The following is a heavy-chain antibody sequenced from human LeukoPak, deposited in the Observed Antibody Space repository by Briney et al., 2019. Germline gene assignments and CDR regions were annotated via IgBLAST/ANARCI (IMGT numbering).Heavy chain of an antibody. Sequence: GGSLRLSCAASGFTFSSYGMHWVRRAPGKGLEWVAVIWYDGSNKYYADSVKGRFTISRDNSKNTLYLQMNSLRAEDTAVYYCASLALSGSYWGQGTLVTVSS. CDR3: ASLALSGSY. CDR1: GFTFSSYG. V-gene: IGHV3-33*01. J-gene: IGHJ4*02. D-gene: IGHD1-26*01. CDR2: IWYDGSNK.